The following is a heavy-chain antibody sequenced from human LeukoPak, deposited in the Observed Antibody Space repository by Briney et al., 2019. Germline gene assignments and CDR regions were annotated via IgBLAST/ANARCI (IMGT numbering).Heavy chain of an antibody. CDR2: ISSSGSTI. CDR1: GFTFSSYE. CDR3: ARDKVGRSSGDNQWFGELLPWAFPYYYYYGMDV. V-gene: IGHV3-48*03. J-gene: IGHJ6*02. Sequence: PGGSLRLSCAASGFTFSSYEMNWVRQAPGKGLERVSYISSSGSTIYYADSVKGRFTISRDNAKNSLYLQMNSLRAEDTAVYYCARDKVGRSSGDNQWFGELLPWAFPYYYYYGMDVWGQGTTVTVSS. D-gene: IGHD3-10*01.